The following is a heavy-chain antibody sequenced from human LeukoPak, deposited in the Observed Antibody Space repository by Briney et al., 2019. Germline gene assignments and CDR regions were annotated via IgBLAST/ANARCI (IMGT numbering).Heavy chain of an antibody. CDR2: IHSSSGSI. J-gene: IGHJ3*02. CDR3: ARDLAWDAFDI. Sequence: GGSLILSCAASGFNFTNYNMNWVRQAPGKGLEWVSSIHSSSGSIYYADSLKGRFTISRDNAKNSLYLQMNSLRAEDTALYYCARDLAWDAFDIWGQGTMVTVSS. V-gene: IGHV3-21*01. CDR1: GFNFTNYN.